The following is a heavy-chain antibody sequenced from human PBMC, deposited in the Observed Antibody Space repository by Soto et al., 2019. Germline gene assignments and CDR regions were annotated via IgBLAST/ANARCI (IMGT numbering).Heavy chain of an antibody. CDR2: IYYSGST. J-gene: IGHJ5*02. Sequence: TLSLTCTVSGGSTSSYYWSWIRQPPGKGLEWIGYIYYSGSTNYNPSLKSRVTISVDTSKNQFSLKLSSVTAADTAVYYCARVEMATITGCFDPWGQGTLVTVSS. D-gene: IGHD5-12*01. CDR1: GGSTSSYY. V-gene: IGHV4-59*08. CDR3: ARVEMATITGCFDP.